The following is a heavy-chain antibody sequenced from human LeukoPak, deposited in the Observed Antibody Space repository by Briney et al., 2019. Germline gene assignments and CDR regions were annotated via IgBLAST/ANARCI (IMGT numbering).Heavy chain of an antibody. CDR2: IYYSGST. V-gene: IGHV4-59*12. J-gene: IGHJ5*02. D-gene: IGHD3-16*02. CDR3: ARAGIMITFGGVIARYNWFDP. Sequence: PSETLSLTCTVSGGSISSYYWSWIRQPPGKGLEWIGYIYYSGSTNYNPSLKSRVTISVDTSKNQFSLKLSSVTAADTAVYYCARAGIMITFGGVIARYNWFDPWGQGTLVTVSS. CDR1: GGSISSYY.